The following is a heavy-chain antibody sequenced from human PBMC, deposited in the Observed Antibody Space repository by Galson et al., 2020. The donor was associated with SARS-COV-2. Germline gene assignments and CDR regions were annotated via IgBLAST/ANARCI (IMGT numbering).Heavy chain of an antibody. D-gene: IGHD3-3*01. Sequence: SETLSLTCTVSGGSISSGSYYWSWLRQPAGKGLEWIGHIYTSGSTNYNPSLKSRVTVSVDTSKNQFSLKLSSVTAADTAVYCCARRGRRDFWSGYYILDAFDIWGQGTMVTVSS. CDR2: IYTSGST. V-gene: IGHV4-61*09. J-gene: IGHJ3*02. CDR3: ARRGRRDFWSGYYILDAFDI. CDR1: GGSISSGSYY.